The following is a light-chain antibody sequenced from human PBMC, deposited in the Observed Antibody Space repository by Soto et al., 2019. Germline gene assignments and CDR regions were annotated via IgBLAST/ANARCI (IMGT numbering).Light chain of an antibody. CDR1: QSISNY. CDR3: QQSYTLSPLT. V-gene: IGKV1-39*01. J-gene: IGKJ4*01. CDR2: AAS. Sequence: GGMVILNFRTSQSISNYLNWYQHKPGKAPKVLISAASNLQSGVPSRFSGSGSGAVFTLTISSLQPEDFATYFCQQSYTLSPLTFGGVTNV.